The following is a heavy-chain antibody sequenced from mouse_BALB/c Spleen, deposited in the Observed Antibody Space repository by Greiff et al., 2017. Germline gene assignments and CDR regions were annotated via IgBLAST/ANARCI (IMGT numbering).Heavy chain of an antibody. CDR1: GFTFSSYG. J-gene: IGHJ3*01. D-gene: IGHD2-10*02. Sequence: EVQLVESGGGLVQPGGSLKLSCAASGFTFSSYGMSWVRQTPDKRLELVATINSNGGSTYYPDSVKGRFTISRDNAKNTLYLQMSSLKSEDTAMYYCARDKYGNYAADWGQGTLVTVSA. V-gene: IGHV5-6-3*01. CDR3: ARDKYGNYAAD. CDR2: INSNGGST.